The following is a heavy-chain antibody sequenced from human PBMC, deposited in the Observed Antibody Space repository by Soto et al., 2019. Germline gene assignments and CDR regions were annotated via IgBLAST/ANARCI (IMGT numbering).Heavy chain of an antibody. V-gene: IGHV4-4*02. Sequence: SETLSLTCAVSGGSISSSNWWSWVRHPRGKGLEWIGKIYHSGSTNYTPSLKGRVTISVDKSKNQFSLKLSSVTAADTAVYYCARFGGCGCGELPYYYYGMDVWGQGTTVTVSS. D-gene: IGHD3-10*01. CDR1: GGSISSSNW. CDR2: IYHSGST. J-gene: IGHJ6*02. CDR3: ARFGGCGCGELPYYYYGMDV.